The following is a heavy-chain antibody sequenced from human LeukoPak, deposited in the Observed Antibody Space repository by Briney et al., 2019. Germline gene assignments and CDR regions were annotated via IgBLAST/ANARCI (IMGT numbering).Heavy chain of an antibody. CDR3: ARDQPWIQLWLFEF. V-gene: IGHV3-30*03. CDR2: ISYDGGYK. Sequence: GGSLRLSCAASGFTFSSYGMHWVRQAPGKGLEWVADISYDGGYKSYADSVKGRFTISRDNSKNTLYLQINSLRVEETAVYYCARDQPWIQLWLFEFWGQGTLVTVSS. D-gene: IGHD5-18*01. CDR1: GFTFSSYG. J-gene: IGHJ4*02.